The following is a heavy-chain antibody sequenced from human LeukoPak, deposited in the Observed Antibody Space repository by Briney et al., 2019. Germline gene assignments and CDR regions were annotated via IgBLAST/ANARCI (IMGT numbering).Heavy chain of an antibody. Sequence: GGSLRLSCAASGFTVSSNYMSWVRQAPGKGLEWVSVIYSGGSTYYADSVKGRFTISRDNSKNTLYLQMNSLRTEDTAVYYCARIHAANPDYWGQGTRVTVSS. V-gene: IGHV3-53*01. CDR2: IYSGGST. J-gene: IGHJ4*02. CDR3: ARIHAANPDY. D-gene: IGHD5-18*01. CDR1: GFTVSSNY.